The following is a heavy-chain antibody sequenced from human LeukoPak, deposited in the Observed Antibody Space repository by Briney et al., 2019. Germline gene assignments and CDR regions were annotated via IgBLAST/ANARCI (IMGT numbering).Heavy chain of an antibody. Sequence: GGSLRLSCAASGFTFGSYGMHWVRQAPGKGLEWVTFIRSDGSNKYYADSVKGRFTISRDNAKNSLYLQMNSLRAEDTAVYYCASGKNYCGGDCYYYMDVWGKGTTVTVSS. D-gene: IGHD2-21*01. V-gene: IGHV3-30*02. J-gene: IGHJ6*03. CDR1: GFTFGSYG. CDR2: IRSDGSNK. CDR3: ASGKNYCGGDCYYYMDV.